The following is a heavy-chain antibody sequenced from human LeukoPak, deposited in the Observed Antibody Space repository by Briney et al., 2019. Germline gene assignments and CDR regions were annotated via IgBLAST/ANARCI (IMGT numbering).Heavy chain of an antibody. D-gene: IGHD2-8*02. Sequence: ASVKVSCKASGGTFSSYAISWVRQAPGQGLEWMGGIIPIFGTANYARKFQGRVTITADESTSTAYMELSSLRSEDTAVYYCASGWCSGWWPPGPLLYYYYYYMDVWGKGTTVTISS. V-gene: IGHV1-69*13. J-gene: IGHJ6*03. CDR1: GGTFSSYA. CDR3: ASGWCSGWWPPGPLLYYYYYYMDV. CDR2: IIPIFGTA.